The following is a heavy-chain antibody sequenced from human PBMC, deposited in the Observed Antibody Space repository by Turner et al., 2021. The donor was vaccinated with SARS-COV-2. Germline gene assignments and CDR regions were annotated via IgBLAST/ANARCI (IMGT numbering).Heavy chain of an antibody. J-gene: IGHJ4*02. CDR2: RDQDGSTK. Sequence: VQLVESGGGLVQPGGSLRPPCAASGLTFINYWMSWVRQDPGKGREWVANRDQDGSTKDYVGYGKGRFTISRDNAKNSLYLQMNSLRAEDTAVYYCARDSYSISNYWGQGTLVTVSS. V-gene: IGHV3-7*03. CDR3: ARDSYSISNY. D-gene: IGHD4-4*01. CDR1: GLTFINYW.